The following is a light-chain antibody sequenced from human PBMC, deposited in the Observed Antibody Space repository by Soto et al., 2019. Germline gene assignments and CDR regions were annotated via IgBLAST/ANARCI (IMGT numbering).Light chain of an antibody. Sequence: QSVLTQPPSASATPGQRVTISCSGSSSSIGSDSVNWYQQLPRTAPTVLIYANNQRPSGVPDRCSGSTTCTSASLAISGLQSEEEADYYCAAWDGSLNVDVFGTGTKLTVL. CDR2: ANN. CDR1: SSSIGSDS. V-gene: IGLV1-44*01. J-gene: IGLJ1*01. CDR3: AAWDGSLNVDV.